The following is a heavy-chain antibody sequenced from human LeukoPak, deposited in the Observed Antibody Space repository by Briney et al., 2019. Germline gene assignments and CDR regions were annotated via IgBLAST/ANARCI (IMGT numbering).Heavy chain of an antibody. CDR3: ARVGYCSGGSCFAEGFFDY. Sequence: SETLSLTCTVSGGSISSYYWSWIRQPAGKGLEWIGRIYTSGSTNYNPSLKSRVTMSVDTSKNQFSLKLGSVTAADTAVYYCARVGYCSGGSCFAEGFFDYWGQGTLVTVSS. V-gene: IGHV4-4*07. J-gene: IGHJ4*02. D-gene: IGHD2-15*01. CDR1: GGSISSYY. CDR2: IYTSGST.